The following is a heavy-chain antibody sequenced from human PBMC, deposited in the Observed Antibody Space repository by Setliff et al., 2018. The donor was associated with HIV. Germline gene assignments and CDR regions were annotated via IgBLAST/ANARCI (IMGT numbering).Heavy chain of an antibody. CDR2: VHDSGST. CDR3: ARVVTGNFDY. Sequence: SETLSLTCTVSGGSIRNHYWSWSRQPPGKALEWIGYVHDSGSTSYKPSLDRRVAMSVDTSKNQFSLRLTSVTAADTAVYYCARVVTGNFDYWGQGNMVTVSS. D-gene: IGHD2-21*02. CDR1: GGSIRNHY. J-gene: IGHJ4*02. V-gene: IGHV4-59*11.